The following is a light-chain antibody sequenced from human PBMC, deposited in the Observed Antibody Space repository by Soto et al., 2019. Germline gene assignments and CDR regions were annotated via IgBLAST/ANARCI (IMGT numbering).Light chain of an antibody. Sequence: IQMTQSPSTLSASVGDRVTITCRASQSSSSWLAWYQQKPGKAPNLLIYDASSLESGVPSRFSGSGSGTEFTLTISSLQPDDFATYYCQQYNSYSTFGQGTKVDIK. CDR3: QQYNSYST. J-gene: IGKJ1*01. V-gene: IGKV1-5*01. CDR2: DAS. CDR1: QSSSSW.